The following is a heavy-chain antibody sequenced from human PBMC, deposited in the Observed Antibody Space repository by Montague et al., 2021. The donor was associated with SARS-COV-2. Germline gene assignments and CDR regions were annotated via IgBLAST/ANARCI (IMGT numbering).Heavy chain of an antibody. V-gene: IGHV4-34*01. CDR2: NNYSGST. CDR1: GGSFSGYY. Sequence: SETLSLTCAVYGGSFSGYYWTWIRQPPGKGLEWIGENNYSGSTNYNPSLKSRVTMSVDMSKNQFSLKLRSVTAADTAVYYCARGRGLAVLFDLYCYGMDVWGQGTTVTVSS. D-gene: IGHD3-3*02. CDR3: ARGRGLAVLFDLYCYGMDV. J-gene: IGHJ6*02.